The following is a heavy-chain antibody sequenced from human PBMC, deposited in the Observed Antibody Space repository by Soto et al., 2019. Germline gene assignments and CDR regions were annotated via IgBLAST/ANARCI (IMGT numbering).Heavy chain of an antibody. CDR3: TTAAVGATFHLGPFMNDY. J-gene: IGHJ4*02. CDR1: SYTFTSYG. Sequence: ASVKVSCKASSYTFTSYGISWVRQAPGQGLEWMGWISAYNGNTNYAQKLQGRVTMTTDTSTSTAYMELRSLRSDDTAVYYCTTAAVGATFHLGPFMNDYWGQGTLVTVSS. D-gene: IGHD1-26*01. V-gene: IGHV1-18*01. CDR2: ISAYNGNT.